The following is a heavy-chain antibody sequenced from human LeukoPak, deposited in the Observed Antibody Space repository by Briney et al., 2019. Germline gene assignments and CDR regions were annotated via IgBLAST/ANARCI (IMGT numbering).Heavy chain of an antibody. D-gene: IGHD3-22*01. Sequence: KPSETLSLTCAVYGGSFSGYYWNWIRQPPGKGLEWIGEINHSGSTNYNPSLKSRVTISVDTSKKQFSLKLSSVTAADTAVYYCARGRPLTYYDSSGLFDYWGQGTLVTVSS. CDR2: INHSGST. CDR3: ARGRPLTYYDSSGLFDY. J-gene: IGHJ4*02. V-gene: IGHV4-34*01. CDR1: GGSFSGYY.